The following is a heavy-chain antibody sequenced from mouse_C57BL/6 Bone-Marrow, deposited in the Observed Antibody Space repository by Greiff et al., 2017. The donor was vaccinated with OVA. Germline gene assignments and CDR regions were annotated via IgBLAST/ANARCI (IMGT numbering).Heavy chain of an antibody. CDR3: APDGYPYYYAMDY. Sequence: QVQLQQSGPGLVQPSQSLSITCTVSGFSLTSYGVHWVRQSPGKGLEWLGVIWRGGSTDYNAAFMSRLSITKDNSKSQVFFKMNSLQADDTAIYHRAPDGYPYYYAMDYWGQGTSVTVSS. CDR1: GFSLTSYG. J-gene: IGHJ4*01. CDR2: IWRGGST. D-gene: IGHD2-3*01. V-gene: IGHV2-5*01.